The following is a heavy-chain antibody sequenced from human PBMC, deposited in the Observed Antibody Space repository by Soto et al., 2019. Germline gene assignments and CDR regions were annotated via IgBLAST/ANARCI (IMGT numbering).Heavy chain of an antibody. CDR1: GYTFINFD. CDR3: ARMASAGTLNWFDP. Sequence: QVQLVQSGAEVKEPGASVRVSCKASGYTFINFDISWVRQAAGQGLEWLGWMNPGSGKTGYASKLQGRVAMTRDASTGTSHLELCSLTSDDSAVYYCARMASAGTLNWFDPWGQGTLVTVSS. D-gene: IGHD6-13*01. J-gene: IGHJ5*02. CDR2: MNPGSGKT. V-gene: IGHV1-8*02.